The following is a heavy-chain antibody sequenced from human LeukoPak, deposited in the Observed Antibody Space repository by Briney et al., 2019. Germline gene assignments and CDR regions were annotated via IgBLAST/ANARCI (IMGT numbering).Heavy chain of an antibody. CDR3: ARVTPYYGSGSYSEPIDY. V-gene: IGHV3-74*01. CDR2: INSDGSST. Sequence: PGGSLRLSCAASGFTFSSYWIRWVRQAPGKGLGWVSRINSDGSSTSYADSVKGRFTISRDNAKNTLYLQMNSLRAEDTAVYYCARVTPYYGSGSYSEPIDYWGQGTLVTVSS. D-gene: IGHD3-10*01. CDR1: GFTFSSYW. J-gene: IGHJ4*02.